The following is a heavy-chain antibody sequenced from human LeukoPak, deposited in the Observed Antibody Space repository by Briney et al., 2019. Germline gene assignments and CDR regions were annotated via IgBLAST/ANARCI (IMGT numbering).Heavy chain of an antibody. CDR1: GYTFTGYY. D-gene: IGHD1-1*01. V-gene: IGHV1-18*04. CDR2: ISPFNGRT. J-gene: IGHJ5*02. CDR3: ARALTYNWNDAVDP. Sequence: GASVKVSCKASGYTFTGYYMHWVRQAPGQGLEWLGWISPFNGRTHYPHNFQDRLTMTTDTSSNTAYMDLRSLTSNDTAVYYCARALTYNWNDAVDPWGQGTLVTVSS.